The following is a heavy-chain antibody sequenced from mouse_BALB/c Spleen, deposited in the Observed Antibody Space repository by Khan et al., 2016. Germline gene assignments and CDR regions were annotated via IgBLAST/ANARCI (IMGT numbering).Heavy chain of an antibody. J-gene: IGHJ3*01. CDR1: GYSITSDYA. Sequence: EVQLQESGPGLVKPSQSLSLTCTVTGYSITSDYAWNWIRQFPGNKLEWMGYISYSGITSYNPSLNSRISITRDTSKNQFFLQLISVTTEDTATYYCAYGSYYAWFPYWGPGTLVTVSA. CDR2: ISYSGIT. CDR3: AYGSYYAWFPY. D-gene: IGHD2-3*01. V-gene: IGHV3-2*02.